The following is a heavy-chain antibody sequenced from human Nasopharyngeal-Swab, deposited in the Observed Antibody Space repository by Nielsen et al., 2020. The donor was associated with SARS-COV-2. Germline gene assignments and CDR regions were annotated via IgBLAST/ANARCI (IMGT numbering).Heavy chain of an antibody. J-gene: IGHJ5*02. CDR3: ASAPIVVALTEWFDP. D-gene: IGHD2-21*01. Sequence: SSVNVSRQASRCTFRSYAISWVRQAPGQGLEWMGGIIPIFGTANYAQKFQGRVTITADKSTSTAYMELSSLRSEDTAVYYCASAPIVVALTEWFDPWGQGTLVTVSS. V-gene: IGHV1-69*06. CDR1: RCTFRSYA. CDR2: IIPIFGTA.